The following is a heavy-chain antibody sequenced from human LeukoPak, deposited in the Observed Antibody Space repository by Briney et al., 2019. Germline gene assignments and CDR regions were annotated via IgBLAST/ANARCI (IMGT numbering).Heavy chain of an antibody. D-gene: IGHD4-17*01. CDR1: GFTVSSNY. CDR3: ARVAVWDYGDYPGDY. Sequence: GGSLSLSCAASGFTVSSNYMSWVRQAPGKGLEWVSVIYSGGSTYYADSVKGRFTISRDNSKNTLYLQMNSLRAGDTAVYYCARVAVWDYGDYPGDYWGQGTLVTVSS. V-gene: IGHV3-53*01. CDR2: IYSGGST. J-gene: IGHJ4*02.